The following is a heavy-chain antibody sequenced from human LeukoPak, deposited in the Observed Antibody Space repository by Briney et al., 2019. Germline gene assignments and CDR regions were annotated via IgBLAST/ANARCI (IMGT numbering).Heavy chain of an antibody. V-gene: IGHV6-1*01. CDR3: VRDGDTAMVGNAFDI. Sequence: SQTLSLTCAISGDSVSSNSAAWNWIRQSPSRGLEWLGRTYYRSKWYTDYAVSVKSRITINPDTSKNQFSLQLNSVTPEDTAIYYCVRDGDTAMVGNAFDIWGQGTMVTVSS. CDR1: GDSVSSNSAA. CDR2: TYYRSKWYT. D-gene: IGHD5-18*01. J-gene: IGHJ3*02.